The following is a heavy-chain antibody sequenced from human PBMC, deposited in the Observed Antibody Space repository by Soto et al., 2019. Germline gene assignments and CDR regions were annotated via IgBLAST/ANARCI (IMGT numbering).Heavy chain of an antibody. D-gene: IGHD3-22*01. J-gene: IGHJ4*02. Sequence: PGGSLRLSCAASGFTFSSYAMSWVRQAPGKGLEWVSAISGSGGSTYYADSVKGRFTISRDNSKNTLYLQMNSLRAEDTAVYYCAKGGTYYYDSSGYPFDYWGQGTLVTVYS. CDR3: AKGGTYYYDSSGYPFDY. V-gene: IGHV3-23*01. CDR1: GFTFSSYA. CDR2: ISGSGGST.